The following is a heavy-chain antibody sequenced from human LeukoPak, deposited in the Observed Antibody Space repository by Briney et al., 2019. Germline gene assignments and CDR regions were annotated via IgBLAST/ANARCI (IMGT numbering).Heavy chain of an antibody. CDR1: GFTFSSYE. D-gene: IGHD3-16*01. CDR2: ISSSGSTI. CDR3: ERRPRFSYDHY. Sequence: GGSLRLSCAASGFTFSSYEMNWVRQAPGKGLEWVSYISSSGSTIYYADSVKGRFTISRDNAKNSLYLQMNSLRAEDTAVYYCERRPRFSYDHYGGQGTLVTVSS. V-gene: IGHV3-48*03. J-gene: IGHJ4*02.